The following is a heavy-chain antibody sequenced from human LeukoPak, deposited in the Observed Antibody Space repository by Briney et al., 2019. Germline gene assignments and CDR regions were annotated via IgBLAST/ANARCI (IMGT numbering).Heavy chain of an antibody. Sequence: GGSLRLSCAASGFTFSNSWMSWVRQAPGKGLEWVANIKHDGSEKYYVDSVNGRFTISRDNAKNSLYLQVNSLRAEDTAVYYCARDYASGSYVDYWGQGTLVTVSS. CDR3: ARDYASGSYVDY. D-gene: IGHD3-10*01. CDR1: GFTFSNSW. J-gene: IGHJ4*02. CDR2: IKHDGSEK. V-gene: IGHV3-7*01.